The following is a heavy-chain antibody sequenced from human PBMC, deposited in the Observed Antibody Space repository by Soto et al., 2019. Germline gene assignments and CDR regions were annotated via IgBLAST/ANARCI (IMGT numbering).Heavy chain of an antibody. CDR2: ISGSGGST. J-gene: IGHJ4*02. CDR1: GFTFSSYA. D-gene: IGHD3-9*01. V-gene: IGHV3-23*01. CDR3: AKGNIDERYFDWLLRGSPPPY. Sequence: PRGVLRLSCAASGFTFSSYAMSWVRQAPGKGLEWVSAISGSGGSTYYADSVKGRFTISRDNSKNTLYLQMNSLRAEDTAVYYCAKGNIDERYFDWLLRGSPPPYWGQGTLVTVSS.